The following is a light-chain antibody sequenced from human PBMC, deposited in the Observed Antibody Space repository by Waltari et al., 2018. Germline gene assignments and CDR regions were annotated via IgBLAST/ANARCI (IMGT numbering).Light chain of an antibody. CDR2: GAS. CDR1: QSVSRT. V-gene: IGKV3-20*01. Sequence: LPCRASQSVSRTLAWYQHKPGQAPRLLIYGASTRATGIPDRFSGGGSGTDFSLTISRLEPEDFAVYYCQHYVRLPATFGQGTKVEIK. J-gene: IGKJ1*01. CDR3: QHYVRLPAT.